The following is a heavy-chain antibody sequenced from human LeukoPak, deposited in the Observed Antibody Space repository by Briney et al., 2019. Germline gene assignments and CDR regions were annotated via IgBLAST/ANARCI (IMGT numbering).Heavy chain of an antibody. CDR1: GFTFSSYE. J-gene: IGHJ3*02. V-gene: IGHV3-48*03. CDR3: ANRPDYYDSSGYYYSDAFDI. Sequence: GGSLRLSCAASGFTFSSYEMNWVRQAPGKGLEWVSYISSSGSTIYYADSVKGRFTISRGNAKNSLYLQMNSLRAEDTAVYYCANRPDYYDSSGYYYSDAFDIWGQGTMVTVSS. D-gene: IGHD3-22*01. CDR2: ISSSGSTI.